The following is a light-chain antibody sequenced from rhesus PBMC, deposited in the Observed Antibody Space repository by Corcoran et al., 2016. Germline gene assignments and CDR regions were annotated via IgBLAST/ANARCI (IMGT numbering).Light chain of an antibody. CDR3: QQYSSRPWT. J-gene: IGKJ1*01. V-gene: IGKV1-22*01. CDR1: QGISSW. CDR2: KAS. Sequence: DIQMTQSPSSLSASVGDTVTITCRASQGISSWLAWYLQKPGKAPKLLIYKASSLHSGVPSRFSGRGSGTEFTLTISSLQSEDFATYYCQQYSSRPWTFGQVTKVEIK.